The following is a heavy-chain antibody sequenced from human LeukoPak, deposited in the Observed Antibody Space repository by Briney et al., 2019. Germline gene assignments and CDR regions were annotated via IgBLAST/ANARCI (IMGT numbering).Heavy chain of an antibody. D-gene: IGHD2-15*01. Sequence: SETLSLTCTVSGGSISSYYWSWIRQPPGKGLEWIGYIYYNGSTNYNPSLKSRVTISVDTSKNQFSLELSSVTAADTAVYYCARYGYCSGGVCYQTGMDYWGQGSLVTVSS. CDR1: GGSISSYY. CDR3: ARYGYCSGGVCYQTGMDY. J-gene: IGHJ4*02. V-gene: IGHV4-59*01. CDR2: IYYNGST.